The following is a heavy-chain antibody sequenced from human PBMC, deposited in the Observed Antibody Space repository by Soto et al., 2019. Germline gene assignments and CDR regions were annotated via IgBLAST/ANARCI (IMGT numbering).Heavy chain of an antibody. CDR2: INHSGST. V-gene: IGHV4-34*01. CDR1: GGSFSGYY. Sequence: PSETLSLTCAVYGGSFSGYYWSWIRQPPGKGLEWIGEINHSGSTNYNPSLKSRVTISVDTSKNQFSLKLSSVTAADTAVYYCATLTGFGELLPYGMDVWGQGTSVTVSS. J-gene: IGHJ6*02. CDR3: ATLTGFGELLPYGMDV. D-gene: IGHD3-10*01.